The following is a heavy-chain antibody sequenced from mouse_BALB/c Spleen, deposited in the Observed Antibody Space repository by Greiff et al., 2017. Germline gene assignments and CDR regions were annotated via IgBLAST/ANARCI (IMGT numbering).Heavy chain of an antibody. V-gene: IGHV2-9*02. J-gene: IGHJ1*01. D-gene: IGHD3-3*01. CDR1: GFSLTSYG. Sequence: VMLVESGPGLVAPSQSLSITCTVSGFSLTSYGVHWVRQPPGKGLEWLGVIWAGGSTNYNSALMSRLSISKDNSKSQVFLKMNSLQTDDTAMYYCARDGGRLWYFDVWGAGTTVTVSS. CDR2: IWAGGST. CDR3: ARDGGRLWYFDV.